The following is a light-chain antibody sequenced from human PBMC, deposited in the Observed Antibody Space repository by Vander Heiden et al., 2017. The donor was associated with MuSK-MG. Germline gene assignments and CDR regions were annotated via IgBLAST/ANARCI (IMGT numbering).Light chain of an antibody. Sequence: SYVLTQAPSVSVAPGQTARITCGGNSIGSKSVHWYQQKPGQAPVLVIHHASARPSGIPERFSGSNSGNTATLTISRVEAGDEADYYWQVWDSTSDHPVLFGGGTKLTVL. CDR1: SIGSKS. V-gene: IGLV3-21*04. CDR3: QVWDSTSDHPVL. J-gene: IGLJ2*01. CDR2: HAS.